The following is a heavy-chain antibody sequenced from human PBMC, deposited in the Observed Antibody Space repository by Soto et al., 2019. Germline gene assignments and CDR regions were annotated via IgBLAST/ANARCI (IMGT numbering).Heavy chain of an antibody. V-gene: IGHV3-30-3*01. CDR2: TSYDGSIK. CDR3: ASGLGARYYYGLHV. J-gene: IGHJ6*04. CDR1: GXTFSNYCTYA. Sequence: GSLRLSCAASGXTFSNYCTYAMHLVRQAPGKGLEWVSVTSYDGSIKYYADSVKGRFTISRDNSKNTLYLDMNSMRADDPAVYYCASGLGARYYYGLHVWGEGTTATVSS. D-gene: IGHD3-10*01.